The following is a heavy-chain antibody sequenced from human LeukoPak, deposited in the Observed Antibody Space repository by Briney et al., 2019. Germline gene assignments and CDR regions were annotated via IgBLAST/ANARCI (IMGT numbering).Heavy chain of an antibody. CDR2: INPSGGST. J-gene: IGHJ3*02. V-gene: IGHV1-46*01. CDR3: ARDRQKWELLGPNNHDAFDI. D-gene: IGHD1-26*01. Sequence: ASVKVSCRASGYTFTSYYIHWVRQAPGQGLEWMGIINPSGGSTSYAQKFQGRVTMTRDMSTSTVYMELSSLRSEDTAVYYCARDRQKWELLGPNNHDAFDIWGQGTMVTVSS. CDR1: GYTFTSYY.